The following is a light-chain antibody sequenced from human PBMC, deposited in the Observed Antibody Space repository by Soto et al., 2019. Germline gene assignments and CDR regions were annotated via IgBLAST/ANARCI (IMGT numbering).Light chain of an antibody. CDR2: DAS. CDR1: QSFTGNF. Sequence: DIVLTQSPGTLSLSPGDRATLSCRATQSFTGNFLAWYQQKPGQAPRLLSYDASTRATGIPDRFSGSGSGTDFTLTISRLDPEDFAVYYCQQYGSSPQAFGQGTKVEIK. V-gene: IGKV3-20*01. CDR3: QQYGSSPQA. J-gene: IGKJ1*01.